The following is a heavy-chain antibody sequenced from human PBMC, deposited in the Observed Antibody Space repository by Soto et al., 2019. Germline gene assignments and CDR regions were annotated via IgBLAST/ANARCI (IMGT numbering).Heavy chain of an antibody. V-gene: IGHV1-3*01. Sequence: ASVKVSCKASGYTFTSYAMHWVRQAPGQRLEWMGWINAGNGNTKYSQKFQGRVTITRDTSASTAYMELSSLRSEDTAVYYCARGPQWLVPPKGYNWFDPWGQGTLVTVSS. CDR2: INAGNGNT. D-gene: IGHD6-19*01. CDR3: ARGPQWLVPPKGYNWFDP. J-gene: IGHJ5*02. CDR1: GYTFTSYA.